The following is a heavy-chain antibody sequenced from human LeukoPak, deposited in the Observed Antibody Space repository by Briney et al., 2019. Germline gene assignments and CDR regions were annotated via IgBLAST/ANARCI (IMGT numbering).Heavy chain of an antibody. J-gene: IGHJ4*02. Sequence: SETLSLTCTVSGGSISSYYWSWIRQPPGKGLEWIGYIYYSGSTNYNPSLKSRVTISVDTSKNQFSLKLSSVTAADTAVYYCARAGADYGDPIDYWDQGTLVTVSS. CDR1: GGSISSYY. D-gene: IGHD4-17*01. V-gene: IGHV4-59*01. CDR3: ARAGADYGDPIDY. CDR2: IYYSGST.